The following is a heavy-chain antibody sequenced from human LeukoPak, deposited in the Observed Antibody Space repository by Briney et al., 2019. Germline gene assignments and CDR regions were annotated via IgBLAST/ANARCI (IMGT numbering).Heavy chain of an antibody. CDR3: ARGYSSSSEADY. Sequence: RPSETLSLTCTVSGCSISSYYWSWIRQPPGKGLEWNGYIYYSGSTNYNPSLKSRVTISVDTSKNQFSLKLSSVTAADTAVYYCARGYSSSSEADYWGQGTLVTVSS. V-gene: IGHV4-59*01. CDR2: IYYSGST. J-gene: IGHJ4*02. CDR1: GCSISSYY. D-gene: IGHD6-6*01.